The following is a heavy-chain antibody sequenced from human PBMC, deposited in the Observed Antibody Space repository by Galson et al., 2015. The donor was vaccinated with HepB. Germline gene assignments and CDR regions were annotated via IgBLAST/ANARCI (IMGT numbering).Heavy chain of an antibody. J-gene: IGHJ5*02. CDR2: ISPYNGDT. CDR3: ARGALVVVVDATQNNWFAP. CDR1: GYTFSTYS. Sequence: SVKVSCKASGYTFSTYSITWVRQARGQGLEWMGWISPYNGDTSYARKFQGRVTMTTETFTSTAYMELRSLRSDDTAVYYCARGALVVVVDATQNNWFAPWGQGTLITVSS. D-gene: IGHD2-15*01. V-gene: IGHV1-18*01.